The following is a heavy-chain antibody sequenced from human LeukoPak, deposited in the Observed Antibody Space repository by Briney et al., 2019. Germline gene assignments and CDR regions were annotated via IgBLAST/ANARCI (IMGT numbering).Heavy chain of an antibody. V-gene: IGHV1-2*02. CDR2: INPNSGGT. Sequence: ASVKVSCKASGYTFTGYYMHWVRQAPGQGLEWMGWINPNSGGTNYAQKFQGRVTMTRDTSISTAYMELSRLRSDDTAVYYCARDRFGSTSCNYDYWGQGTLVTVSS. J-gene: IGHJ4*02. CDR3: ARDRFGSTSCNYDY. D-gene: IGHD2-2*01. CDR1: GYTFTGYY.